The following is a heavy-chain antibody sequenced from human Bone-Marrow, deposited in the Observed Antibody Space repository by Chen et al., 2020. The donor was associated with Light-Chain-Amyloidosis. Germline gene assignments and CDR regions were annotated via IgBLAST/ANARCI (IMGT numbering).Heavy chain of an antibody. Sequence: EVQLVESGGGVVQPGGSLRLSCAASGFSFDDYAMHWVRQAPGKGLEWVSLISGDAASTDYADSVRGRFSISRDNSKNSLYLQMNSLRTDDTALYYCTRVPSYRSGWSRWGQGTSVTVSS. D-gene: IGHD6-19*01. CDR3: TRVPSYRSGWSR. CDR2: ISGDAAST. CDR1: GFSFDDYA. V-gene: IGHV3-43*02. J-gene: IGHJ4*02.